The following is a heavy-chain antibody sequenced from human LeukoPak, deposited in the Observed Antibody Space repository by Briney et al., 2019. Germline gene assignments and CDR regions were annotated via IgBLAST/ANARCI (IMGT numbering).Heavy chain of an antibody. V-gene: IGHV1-2*02. J-gene: IGHJ3*02. D-gene: IGHD5-24*01. CDR1: GYTFTCYY. CDR2: INPNSGGR. Sequence: ASVKVSCKASGYTFTCYYMHWVRQAPGQGLEWMGWINPNSGGRNYAQKFQGRVTMTRDTSISTAYMELSRLRSDDTAVYYCASRDGYKDAFDIWGQGTMVTVSS. CDR3: ASRDGYKDAFDI.